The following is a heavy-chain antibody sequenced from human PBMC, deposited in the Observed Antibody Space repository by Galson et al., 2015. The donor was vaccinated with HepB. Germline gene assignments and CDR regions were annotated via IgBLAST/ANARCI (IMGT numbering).Heavy chain of an antibody. V-gene: IGHV3-15*01. CDR2: IKSKTDGGTT. CDR3: TTGMGCSGGSCSLVYYYGMDV. D-gene: IGHD2-15*01. Sequence: SLRLSCAASGFTFSNAWMSWVRQAPGKGLEWVGRIKSKTDGGTTDYAAPVKGRFTISRDDSKNTLYLQMNSLKTEDTAVYYCTTGMGCSGGSCSLVYYYGMDVWGQGTTVTVSS. J-gene: IGHJ6*02. CDR1: GFTFSNAW.